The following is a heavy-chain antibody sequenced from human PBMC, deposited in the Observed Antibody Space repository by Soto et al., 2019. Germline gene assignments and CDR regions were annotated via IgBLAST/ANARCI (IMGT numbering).Heavy chain of an antibody. Sequence: QVQLQQWGAGLLKPSETLSLTCAVYGGSLSDYYWSWIRQPPGKGLEWIGEINHSGSTNYNPSLNRRVTLSVDTSKNQLSLKLSSVTAADTAVYYCASGAFGVLINYYYYDMDVWGKGTTVTVSS. CDR1: GGSLSDYY. CDR3: ASGAFGVLINYYYYDMDV. D-gene: IGHD3-3*01. V-gene: IGHV4-34*01. J-gene: IGHJ6*03. CDR2: INHSGST.